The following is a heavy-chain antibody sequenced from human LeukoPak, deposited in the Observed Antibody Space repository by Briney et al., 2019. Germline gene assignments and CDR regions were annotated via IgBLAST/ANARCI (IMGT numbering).Heavy chain of an antibody. CDR3: ASLGYGDYVGSNWFDP. Sequence: ASVKVSCKASGYTFTGYYMHWVRQAPGQGLEWMGWINPNSGGTNYAQKLQGRVTMTTDTSTSTAYMELRSLRSDDTAVYYCASLGYGDYVGSNWFDPWGQGTLVTVSS. J-gene: IGHJ5*02. V-gene: IGHV1-2*02. D-gene: IGHD4-17*01. CDR2: INPNSGGT. CDR1: GYTFTGYY.